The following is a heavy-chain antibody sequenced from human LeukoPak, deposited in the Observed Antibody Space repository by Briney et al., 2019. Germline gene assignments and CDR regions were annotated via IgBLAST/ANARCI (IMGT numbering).Heavy chain of an antibody. CDR3: AKAAYQCYNDSSGDYDREDY. CDR1: GFTFSSYG. V-gene: IGHV3-30*18. CDR2: ISYDGSNK. D-gene: IGHD3-22*01. J-gene: IGHJ4*02. Sequence: GGSLRLSCAPSGFTFSSYGMHWVRQAPGKGLEGVAVISYDGSNKYYADSVKGRFTISRDNSKNTLYLQMHSLRAKDTAVYYCAKAAYQCYNDSSGDYDREDYWGQGTLVTVSS.